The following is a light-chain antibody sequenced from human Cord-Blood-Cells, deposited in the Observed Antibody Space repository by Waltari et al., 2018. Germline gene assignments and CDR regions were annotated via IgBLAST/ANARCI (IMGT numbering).Light chain of an antibody. CDR2: AAS. V-gene: IGKV1-39*01. J-gene: IGKJ4*01. CDR3: EQSYSTPLA. CDR1: QSISSY. Sequence: DIQMTQSPSSLSASVGDRVTITCRPSQSISSYLNWYQQKPGKAPKLLIYAASSVQSGVPTRFSRSGSVTDFTLTISSLQPQDFATYYCEQSYSTPLALGEWNKVEIK.